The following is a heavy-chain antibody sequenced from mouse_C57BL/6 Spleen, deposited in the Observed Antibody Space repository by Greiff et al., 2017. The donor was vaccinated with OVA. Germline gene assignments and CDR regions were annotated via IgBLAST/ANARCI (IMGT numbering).Heavy chain of an antibody. Sequence: QVQLQQSGAELVKPGASVKISCKASGYAFSSYWMNWVKQRPGKGLEWIGQIYPGDGDTNYNGKFKGKATLTADKSSSTAYMQLSSLTSEDSAFYFCARWDTTVYFDYWGQGTTLTVSS. CDR2: IYPGDGDT. D-gene: IGHD1-1*01. CDR1: GYAFSSYW. J-gene: IGHJ2*01. CDR3: ARWDTTVYFDY. V-gene: IGHV1-80*01.